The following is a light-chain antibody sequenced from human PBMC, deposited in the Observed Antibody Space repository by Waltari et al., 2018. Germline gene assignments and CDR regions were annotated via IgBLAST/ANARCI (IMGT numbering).Light chain of an antibody. Sequence: DIQMTQSPSSLSASVGDTVTITCRASQSIISWLYWYQQKPGKSPKLLIYKASSLQSGVPSRFSGSGSGTDFTLTISSLQPEDFATYYCLQYSSSPLTFGGGTKVEIK. J-gene: IGKJ4*01. V-gene: IGKV1-12*01. CDR3: LQYSSSPLT. CDR2: KAS. CDR1: QSIISW.